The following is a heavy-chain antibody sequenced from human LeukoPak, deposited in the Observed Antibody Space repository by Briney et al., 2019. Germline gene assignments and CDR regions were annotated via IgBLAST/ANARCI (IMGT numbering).Heavy chain of an antibody. Sequence: GGSLRLSCAASGFTFSSYSMNWVRQAPGKGLEWVSYISSHSSAIYYADSVKGRFTISRDNAKNSLYLQMNSLRTEDTALYYCAKGGSSSWSAYYYYMDVWGKGTTVTVSS. CDR1: GFTFSSYS. CDR2: ISSHSSAI. J-gene: IGHJ6*03. V-gene: IGHV3-48*01. D-gene: IGHD6-13*01. CDR3: AKGGSSSWSAYYYYMDV.